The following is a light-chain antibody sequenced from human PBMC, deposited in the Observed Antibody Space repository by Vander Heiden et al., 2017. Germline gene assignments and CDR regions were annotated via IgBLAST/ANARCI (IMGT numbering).Light chain of an antibody. Sequence: IQMTQSPSSLSASVGDRVTITCRASQRISSYLNWYQQKPGKAPKLLIYATSSLQSGVPSRFSGSGSGTDFTRTISSLHPEDFATYYCQERRTFGQGTKVEVK. CDR1: QRISSY. CDR3: QERRT. CDR2: ATS. V-gene: IGKV1-39*01. J-gene: IGKJ1*01.